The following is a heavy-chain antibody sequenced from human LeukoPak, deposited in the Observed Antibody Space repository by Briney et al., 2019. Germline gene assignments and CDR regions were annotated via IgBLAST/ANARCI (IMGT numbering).Heavy chain of an antibody. J-gene: IGHJ4*02. CDR3: AKGSGWLLPQYLDY. CDR2: ISGGGGST. Sequence: PGGSLRLSCAASGFTFSSSAMSWVRQAPGKGLEWLSTISGGGGSTYYADSVKGRFTISRDNSKNTLYLHMKSLRAEDTAVYYCAKGSGWLLPQYLDYWGQGTLVTVSS. D-gene: IGHD2-21*01. V-gene: IGHV3-23*01. CDR1: GFTFSSSA.